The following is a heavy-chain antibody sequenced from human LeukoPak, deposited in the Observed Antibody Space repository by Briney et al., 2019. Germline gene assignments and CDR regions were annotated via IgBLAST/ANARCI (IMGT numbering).Heavy chain of an antibody. D-gene: IGHD1-14*01. CDR1: GGSFSGYY. J-gene: IGHJ4*02. CDR3: ARGLPGKILTH. V-gene: IGHV4-34*01. CDR2: INHSGST. Sequence: PSETLSLTCAVYGGSFSGYYWSWIRQPPGKGLEWIGEINHSGSTNYNPSLKSRVTISVDTSKNQFSLKLSSVTAADTAVYYCARGLPGKILTHWGQGTLVTVSS.